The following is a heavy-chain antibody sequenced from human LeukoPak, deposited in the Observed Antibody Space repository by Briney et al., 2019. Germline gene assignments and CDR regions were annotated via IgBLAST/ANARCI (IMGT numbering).Heavy chain of an antibody. CDR2: INPNSGGT. D-gene: IGHD2-15*01. J-gene: IGHJ6*03. CDR3: ARDKGCSGGSCYYHYMDV. CDR1: GYTFTGYY. Sequence: ASVKVSCKASGYTFTGYYMHWVRQAPGQGLEWMGWINPNSGGTNYAQKFQGRVTMTRDTSISTAYMELSRLRSDDTAVYYCARDKGCSGGSCYYHYMDVWGKGTTVTVFS. V-gene: IGHV1-2*02.